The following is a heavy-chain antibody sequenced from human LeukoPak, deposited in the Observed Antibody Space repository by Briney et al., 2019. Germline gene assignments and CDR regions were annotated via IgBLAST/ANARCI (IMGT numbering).Heavy chain of an antibody. CDR1: GGSISSYY. CDR3: ARGVYIAAAQYAY. CDR2: IYYSGTT. J-gene: IGHJ4*02. V-gene: IGHV4-59*01. D-gene: IGHD6-13*01. Sequence: PSETLSLTCTVSGGSISSYYWSWIRQPPGKGLEGIGYIYYSGTTNYNPSLKSRVTISVDPSKTQFSLKLSSVTAADTAVYYCARGVYIAAAQYAYWGQGTLVTVSS.